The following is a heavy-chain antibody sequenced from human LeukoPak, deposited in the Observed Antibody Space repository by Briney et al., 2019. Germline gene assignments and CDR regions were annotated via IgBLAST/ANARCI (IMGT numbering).Heavy chain of an antibody. CDR3: AKVETVAALLAAFDY. CDR2: INPNSGGT. Sequence: GASVKVSCKASGYTFTGYYMHWVRQAPGQGLEWMGWINPNSGGTNYAQKFQGRVTMTRDTSISTAYMELSRLRSDDTAVYYCAKVETVAALLAAFDYWGQGTLVTVSS. CDR1: GYTFTGYY. V-gene: IGHV1-2*02. D-gene: IGHD6-6*01. J-gene: IGHJ4*02.